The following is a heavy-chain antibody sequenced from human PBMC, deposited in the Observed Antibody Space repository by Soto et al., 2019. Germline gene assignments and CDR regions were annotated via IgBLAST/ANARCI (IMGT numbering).Heavy chain of an antibody. CDR2: MNPNSGNT. CDR1: GYTFTSYD. D-gene: IGHD2-15*01. CDR3: ARGLGYCSGGSCSWYNRFDP. J-gene: IGHJ5*02. V-gene: IGHV1-8*01. Sequence: ASVKVSCKASGYTFTSYDINWVRQATGQGLEWMGWMNPNSGNTGYAQKFQGRVTMTRNTSISTAYMELSSLRSEDTAVYYCARGLGYCSGGSCSWYNRFDPWGQGTLVTVSS.